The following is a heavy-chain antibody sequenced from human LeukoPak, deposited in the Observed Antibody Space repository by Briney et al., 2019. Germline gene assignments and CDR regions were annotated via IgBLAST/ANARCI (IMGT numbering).Heavy chain of an antibody. CDR2: MNPKSGYT. J-gene: IGHJ5*02. Sequence: ASVKVSCKASGYTFTSYDIDWVRQATGQGLEWMGWMNPKSGYTGYAQKFQGRVTMTRNTSISTAYMELSRLTSEDTAVYYCARVSPDSDPWGQGTLVTVSS. CDR1: GYTFTSYD. D-gene: IGHD1-14*01. V-gene: IGHV1-8*01. CDR3: ARVSPDSDP.